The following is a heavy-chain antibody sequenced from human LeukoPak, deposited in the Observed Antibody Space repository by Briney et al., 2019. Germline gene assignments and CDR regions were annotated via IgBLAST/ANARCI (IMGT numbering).Heavy chain of an antibody. CDR3: VRVGTSFDI. J-gene: IGHJ3*02. V-gene: IGHV3-7*01. Sequence: GGSLRLSCAASGFTLSSYWMRWVRHAPGKGMDWVANIKQDGSENSYVDSLKGLFTISRDNAKTSLYLQMNSLRVDDTAVYYCVRVGTSFDIWGQGTMVTVSS. D-gene: IGHD7-27*01. CDR2: IKQDGSEN. CDR1: GFTLSSYW.